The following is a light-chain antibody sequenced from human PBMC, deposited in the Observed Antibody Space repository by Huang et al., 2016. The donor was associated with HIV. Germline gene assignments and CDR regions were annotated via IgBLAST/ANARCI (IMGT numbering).Light chain of an antibody. V-gene: IGKV3-11*01. Sequence: EVVLTQSPAILSLSPGDRATLSCRASESVGRSVAGYRQKPGQPPTLLIYDASYRATGIPARFAGTGSGTDFTLTISSLESEDFGVYYCQQCSSWPRTFGQGTKVEI. J-gene: IGKJ1*01. CDR3: QQCSSWPRT. CDR1: ESVGRS. CDR2: DAS.